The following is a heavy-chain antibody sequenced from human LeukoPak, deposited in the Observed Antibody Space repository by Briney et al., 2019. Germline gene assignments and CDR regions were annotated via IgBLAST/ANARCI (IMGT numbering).Heavy chain of an antibody. CDR2: IIPIFGTA. CDR1: GGTFISYA. D-gene: IGHD6-19*01. V-gene: IGHV1-69*06. Sequence: SVTVSFKASGGTFISYAISWVGQAPGQGVEGMGGIIPIFGTANYAQKFQGRVTITADKSTSTAYMELSSLRSEDTAVYYCARVAAVAGTMAFDIWGQGTMVTVSS. J-gene: IGHJ3*02. CDR3: ARVAAVAGTMAFDI.